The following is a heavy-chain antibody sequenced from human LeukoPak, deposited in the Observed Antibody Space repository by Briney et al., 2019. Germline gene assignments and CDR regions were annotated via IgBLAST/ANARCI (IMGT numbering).Heavy chain of an antibody. CDR2: INPNSGGT. CDR1: XXTFTGYY. V-gene: IGHV1-2*02. CDR3: ARGPPTIAVAGTGSDY. D-gene: IGHD6-19*01. Sequence: VKVSCKAXXXTFTGYYMHWVRQAPGQGLEWMGWINPNSGGTNYAQKFQGRVTMTRDTSISTAYMELSRLRSDDTAVYYCARGPPTIAVAGTGSDYWGQGTLVTVSS. J-gene: IGHJ4*02.